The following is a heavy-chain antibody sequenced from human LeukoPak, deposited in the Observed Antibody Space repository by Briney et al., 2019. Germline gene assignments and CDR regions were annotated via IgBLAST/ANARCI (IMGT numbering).Heavy chain of an antibody. CDR2: ISSSSSYI. D-gene: IGHD3-10*01. J-gene: IGHJ3*02. V-gene: IGHV3-21*01. CDR3: AREDVFGSGSDDVFDI. CDR1: GFTFSTYS. Sequence: PGGSLRLSRAASGFTFSTYSMPWVRQAPAKGLEWVSFISSSSSYIYYADSVKGRFPISRDNAKNSLYLQMNSLRGEDTAVYYCAREDVFGSGSDDVFDIWGQGTMVTVSS.